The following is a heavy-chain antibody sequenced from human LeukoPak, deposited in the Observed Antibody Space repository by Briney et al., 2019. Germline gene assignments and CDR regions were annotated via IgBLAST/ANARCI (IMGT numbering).Heavy chain of an antibody. V-gene: IGHV1-18*01. CDR1: GYTFTSYG. J-gene: IGHJ4*02. CDR2: ISAYNGNT. CDR3: ARGSGELQYYFDY. Sequence: ASVKVSCKASGYTFTSYGISWVRQAPGQGLEWMGWISAYNGNTNYAQKLQGRVTMTTDTSTSTVYMDLSSLRSEDTAVYYCARGSGELQYYFDYWGQGTLVTVSS. D-gene: IGHD1-26*01.